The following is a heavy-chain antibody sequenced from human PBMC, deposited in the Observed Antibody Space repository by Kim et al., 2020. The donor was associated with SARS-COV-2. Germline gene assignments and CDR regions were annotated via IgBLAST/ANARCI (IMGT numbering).Heavy chain of an antibody. CDR3: ARQKVRAGIVVVVAATLHP. Sequence: SETLSLTCTVSGGSISSSSYYWGWIRQPPGKGLEWIGSIYYSGSTYYNPSLKSRVTISVDTSKNQFSLKLSSVTAADTAVYYCARQKVRAGIVVVVAATLHPWRQGPLVPVSS. CDR1: GGSISSSSYY. V-gene: IGHV4-39*01. J-gene: IGHJ5*02. CDR2: IYYSGST. D-gene: IGHD2-15*01.